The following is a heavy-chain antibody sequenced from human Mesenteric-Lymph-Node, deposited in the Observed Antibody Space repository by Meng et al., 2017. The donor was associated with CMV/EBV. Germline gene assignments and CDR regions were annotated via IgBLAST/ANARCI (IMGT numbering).Heavy chain of an antibody. D-gene: IGHD1-26*01. V-gene: IGHV1-2*02. CDR1: GYSFSDHY. CDR3: ARDLNESGNYSPFDP. J-gene: IGHJ5*02. CDR2: INPSSGGT. Sequence: ASVKVSCKTSGYSFSDHYLHWVRQAPGQGLEWMGRINPSSGGTNYAQKFQGRVTMTRDTSITTAYMELSRLTSDDTAMYYCARDLNESGNYSPFDPWGQGTLVTVSS.